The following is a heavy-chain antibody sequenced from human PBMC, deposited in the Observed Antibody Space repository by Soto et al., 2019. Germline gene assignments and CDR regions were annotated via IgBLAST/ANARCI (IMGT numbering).Heavy chain of an antibody. D-gene: IGHD2-15*01. CDR1: GGTFNNYA. CDR2: IIPIFGTA. J-gene: IGHJ4*02. CDR3: ARRSRSGGSWTPFDY. Sequence: QVQLVQSGAEVKRPGSSVKVSCKASGGTFNNYALSWVRQAPGQGLEWVGGIIPIFGTANYAQKFQGRVTITADESTSTAYMELSSLRSEDTAVYYCARRSRSGGSWTPFDYWGQGTLVTVSS. V-gene: IGHV1-69*01.